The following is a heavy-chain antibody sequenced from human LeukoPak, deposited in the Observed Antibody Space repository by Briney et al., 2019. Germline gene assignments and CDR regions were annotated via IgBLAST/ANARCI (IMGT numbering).Heavy chain of an antibody. V-gene: IGHV3-30*02. CDR3: AKDSSSTYYDILTGWNY. Sequence: GGSLRLSCATSGFTFSSHGMHWVRQAPGKGLEWVTFIRFDGINIYYTDSVKGRFTISRDNFKNTLYLQMNSLRPEDTAVYYCAKDSSSTYYDILTGWNYWGQGTLVTVSS. J-gene: IGHJ4*02. D-gene: IGHD3-9*01. CDR2: IRFDGINI. CDR1: GFTFSSHG.